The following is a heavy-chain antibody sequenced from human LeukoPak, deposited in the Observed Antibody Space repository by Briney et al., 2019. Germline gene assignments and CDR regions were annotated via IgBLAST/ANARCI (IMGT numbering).Heavy chain of an antibody. Sequence: GGSLRLSCGASGLTFSTYSMNWVRQAPGKGLEWVSYISSDSGARYYADSVKGRFTISRDNAKNSLYLQMNSLRAEDTAVYYCARATQPGFDPWGQGTLVTVSS. CDR3: ARATQPGFDP. CDR2: ISSDSGAR. V-gene: IGHV3-48*01. D-gene: IGHD2-15*01. CDR1: GLTFSTYS. J-gene: IGHJ5*02.